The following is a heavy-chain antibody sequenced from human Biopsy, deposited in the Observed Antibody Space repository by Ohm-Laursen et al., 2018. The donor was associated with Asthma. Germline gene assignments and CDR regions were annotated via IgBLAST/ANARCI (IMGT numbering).Heavy chain of an antibody. CDR2: ISYTGSA. CDR3: ARHWDWGSFFDY. Sequence: TLSLTCPVSGGSMSRSSYYWGWIRQPPGKGLEWMGSISYTGSAYHNPSLKSRVTIPVDSSKNHFSLKLSSVTAADTAVYYCARHWDWGSFFDYWGQGTPVTVSS. J-gene: IGHJ4*02. V-gene: IGHV4-39*01. CDR1: GGSMSRSSYY. D-gene: IGHD7-27*01.